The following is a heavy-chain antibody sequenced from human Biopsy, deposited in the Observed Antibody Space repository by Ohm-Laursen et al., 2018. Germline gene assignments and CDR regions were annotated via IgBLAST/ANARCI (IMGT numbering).Heavy chain of an antibody. CDR1: GGSVTNYY. CDR3: ASGGQWPKPYLRYFDP. CDR2: MYYNERT. Sequence: SDTLSLTCSVSGGSVTNYYWTWIRQPPGKGLEWIGYMYYNERTYYNPSLRGRVTMSVDTSKNQISLRLSSVTAADTAVYYCASGGQWPKPYLRYFDPWGQGTLVTVSS. J-gene: IGHJ5*02. V-gene: IGHV4-59*02. D-gene: IGHD6-19*01.